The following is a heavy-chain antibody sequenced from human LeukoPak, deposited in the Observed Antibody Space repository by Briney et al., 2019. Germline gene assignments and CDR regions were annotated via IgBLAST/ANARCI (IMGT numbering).Heavy chain of an antibody. CDR2: IGSSGAGT. Sequence: GGSLRLSCAASGFTFSSYAMSWVRQAPGKGLEWVSAIGSSGAGTYYADSVKGRFTISRDNSKNTLYLQMNSLRPEDTAVYYCAKSGSHNAFDTWGQGTMVTVSS. CDR1: GFTFSSYA. V-gene: IGHV3-23*01. J-gene: IGHJ3*02. CDR3: AKSGSHNAFDT. D-gene: IGHD1-26*01.